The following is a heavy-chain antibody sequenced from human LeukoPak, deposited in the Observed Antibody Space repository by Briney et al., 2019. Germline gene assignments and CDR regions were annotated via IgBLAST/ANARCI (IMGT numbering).Heavy chain of an antibody. D-gene: IGHD2-2*01. J-gene: IGHJ6*02. CDR1: GGSFSGYY. CDR2: INHSGST. Sequence: SETLSLTCAVYGGSFSGYYWSWIRQPPGKGLEWIGEINHSGSTNYNPSLKSRVTISVDTSKNQFSLKLSSVTATDTAVYYCAREGGFCSSTSCQVYFYYGMDVWGQGTTVTVSS. CDR3: AREGGFCSSTSCQVYFYYGMDV. V-gene: IGHV4-34*01.